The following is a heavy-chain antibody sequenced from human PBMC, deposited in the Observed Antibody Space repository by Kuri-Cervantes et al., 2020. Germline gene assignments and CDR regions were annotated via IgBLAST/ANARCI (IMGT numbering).Heavy chain of an antibody. V-gene: IGHV1-46*01. D-gene: IGHD3-22*01. CDR1: GYTFTGYY. CDR3: ARGGSSGYYYGLDYGMDV. Sequence: ASVKVSCKASGYTFTGYYMHWVRQAPGQGLEWMGIINPSGGSTSYAQKFQGRVTMTRDMSTSTVYMELSSLRSEDTAVYYCARGGSSGYYYGLDYGMDVWGQGTTVTVSS. CDR2: INPSGGST. J-gene: IGHJ6*02.